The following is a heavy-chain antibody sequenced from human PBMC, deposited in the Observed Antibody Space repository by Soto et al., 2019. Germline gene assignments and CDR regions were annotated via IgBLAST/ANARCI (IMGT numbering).Heavy chain of an antibody. V-gene: IGHV1-18*04. CDR2: ISAYNGNT. D-gene: IGHD3-22*01. Sequence: GASVKVSCKASGYTFTSYGISWVRQAPGQGLEWMGWISAYNGNTNYAQKLQGRVTMTTDTSTSTAYMELRSLRSDDTAVYYCARNPINMIVVVTELFDYWGQGTLVTVSS. CDR1: GYTFTSYG. J-gene: IGHJ4*02. CDR3: ARNPINMIVVVTELFDY.